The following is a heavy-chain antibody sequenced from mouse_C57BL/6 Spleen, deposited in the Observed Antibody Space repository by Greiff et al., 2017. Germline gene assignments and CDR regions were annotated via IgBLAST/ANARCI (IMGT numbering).Heavy chain of an antibody. J-gene: IGHJ1*03. D-gene: IGHD2-4*01. V-gene: IGHV1-54*01. CDR2: INPGSGGT. CDR3: AAIYYDYDDGDWYFDV. Sequence: QVQLQQSGAELVRPGTSVQVSCKASGYAFTNYLIEWVKQRPGQGLEWIGVINPGSGGTNYNEKFKGKATLTADKSSSTAYMQLSSLTSEDSAVYFCAAIYYDYDDGDWYFDVWGTGTTVTVSS. CDR1: GYAFTNYL.